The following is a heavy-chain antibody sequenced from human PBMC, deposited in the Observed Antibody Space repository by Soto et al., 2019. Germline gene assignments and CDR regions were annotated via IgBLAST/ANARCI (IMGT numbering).Heavy chain of an antibody. CDR3: AHSTKYYDYVWGSYRYTNYYYYGMDV. CDR1: GFSLSTSGVS. J-gene: IGHJ6*02. D-gene: IGHD3-16*02. V-gene: IGHV2-5*01. CDR2: IYWNDDK. Sequence: SGPTLVNPTQTLTLTCTFSGFSLSTSGVSVGWIRQPPGKALEWLALIYWNDDKRYSPSLKSRLTITKDTSKNQVVLTMTNIDPVDTATYYCAHSTKYYDYVWGSYRYTNYYYYGMDVWGQGTTVTVSS.